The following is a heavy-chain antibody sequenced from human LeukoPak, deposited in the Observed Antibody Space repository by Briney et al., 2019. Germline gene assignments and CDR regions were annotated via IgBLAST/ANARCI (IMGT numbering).Heavy chain of an antibody. V-gene: IGHV3-15*01. D-gene: IGHD3-9*01. Sequence: GGSLRLSCAASGFTFSNAWMSWVRQAPGKGLEWVGRIKSKTDGGTTDYAAPVKGRLTISRDDSKNTLYLQMNSLKTEDTAVYYCTTESLDYDILTGYPYFDYWGQGTLVTVSS. CDR1: GFTFSNAW. CDR2: IKSKTDGGTT. CDR3: TTESLDYDILTGYPYFDY. J-gene: IGHJ4*02.